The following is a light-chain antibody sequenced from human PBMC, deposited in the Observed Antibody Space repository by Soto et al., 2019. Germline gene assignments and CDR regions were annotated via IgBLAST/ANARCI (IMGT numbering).Light chain of an antibody. J-gene: IGKJ5*01. Sequence: EIVLTQSPSTLSFSPGERATLSCRASQSVSSSHLAWYQQKPGQAPRLLISGASSRATGIPDRFSGSGSGTDFTLTISRLEPEDFAEYYCQQYGSSPPITFGQGTRLEIK. CDR2: GAS. CDR1: QSVSSSH. V-gene: IGKV3-20*01. CDR3: QQYGSSPPIT.